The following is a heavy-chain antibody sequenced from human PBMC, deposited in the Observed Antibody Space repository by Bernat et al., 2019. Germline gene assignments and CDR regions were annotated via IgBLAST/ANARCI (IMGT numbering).Heavy chain of an antibody. Sequence: QVQLVESGGGVVQPGRSLRLSCAASGFTFSTYGVHWVRQAPGKGLDWVAVISNDGRTTFYADSVKGRFTISRDNSKNTAYLQMNSLRADDTAVYYCGRNPSGAYSNPPDYWGQGTVVTVSS. CDR2: ISNDGRTT. V-gene: IGHV3-30*03. D-gene: IGHD4-11*01. CDR3: GRNPSGAYSNPPDY. J-gene: IGHJ4*02. CDR1: GFTFSTYG.